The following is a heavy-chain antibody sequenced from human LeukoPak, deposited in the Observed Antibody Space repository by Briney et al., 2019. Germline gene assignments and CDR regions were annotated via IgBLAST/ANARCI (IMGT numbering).Heavy chain of an antibody. CDR2: IGNAGSDT. Sequence: GGSLRLSCTASGFTFSTFHMHWVRQAPGKGLEWVSAIGNAGSDTKYAVSVKGRFTISRDNSRNTLYLQMKSLRVEDTAIYYCGRDWKLDYWGQGSLVTVSS. CDR1: GFTFSTFH. J-gene: IGHJ4*02. V-gene: IGHV3-23*01. D-gene: IGHD1-1*01. CDR3: GRDWKLDY.